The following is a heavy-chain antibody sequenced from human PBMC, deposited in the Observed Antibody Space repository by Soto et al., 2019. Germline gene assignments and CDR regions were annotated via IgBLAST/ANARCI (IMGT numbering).Heavy chain of an antibody. J-gene: IGHJ5*02. CDR1: GFTFSSYS. D-gene: IGHD6-13*01. Sequence: EVQLVESGGGLVKPGGSLRLSCAASGFTFSSYSMNWVRQAPGKGLEWVSSISSSSSYIYYADSVKGRFTISRDNAKNSLYLQMNGLRAEDTAVYYCARSGRYSSSWGLDPWGQGTLVTVSS. V-gene: IGHV3-21*01. CDR3: ARSGRYSSSWGLDP. CDR2: ISSSSSYI.